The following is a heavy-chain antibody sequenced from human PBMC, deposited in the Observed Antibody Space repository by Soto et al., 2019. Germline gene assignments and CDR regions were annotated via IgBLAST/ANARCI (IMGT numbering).Heavy chain of an antibody. CDR2: INPNSGGT. CDR3: ARDPGYCSSTSCSYYYYYGMDV. J-gene: IGHJ6*02. V-gene: IGHV1-2*04. Sequence: ASLPGSCKPSGYTLTDYHIHWVTVAPGHKPEKMAWINPNSGGTNYAQKFQGWVTMTRDTSISTAYMERRRLRSDDTAVYYCARDPGYCSSTSCSYYYYYGMDVWGQGTTVTVSS. D-gene: IGHD2-2*01. CDR1: GYTLTDYH.